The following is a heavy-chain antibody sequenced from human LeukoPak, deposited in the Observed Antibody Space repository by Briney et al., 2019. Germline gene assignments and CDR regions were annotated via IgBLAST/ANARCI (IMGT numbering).Heavy chain of an antibody. CDR1: GFTFSSYV. J-gene: IGHJ4*02. Sequence: GGSLRLSCAASGFTFSSYVLNWVRQAPGKGLEWVSAISGSGGNTYYADSVKGRFTISRDNSKNTLYLQMNSLRAEDTARYYCAKVVYDFWSAIDYWGQRTLVTVSS. CDR3: AKVVYDFWSAIDY. V-gene: IGHV3-23*01. CDR2: ISGSGGNT. D-gene: IGHD3-3*01.